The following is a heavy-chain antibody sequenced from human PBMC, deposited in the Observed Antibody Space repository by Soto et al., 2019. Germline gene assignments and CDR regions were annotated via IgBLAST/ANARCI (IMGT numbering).Heavy chain of an antibody. J-gene: IGHJ4*02. CDR1: GFTFSNAW. CDR2: IKSKTDGGTT. V-gene: IGHV3-15*01. D-gene: IGHD6-6*01. Sequence: GSLRLSCAASGFTFSNAWLSWVRQAPGKGLEWVGRIKSKTDGGTTDYTAPVKGRFTISRDDSKNTLYLQMNSLEIEDTAVYYCTTGSTSTKNYWGQGTLVTVSS. CDR3: TTGSTSTKNY.